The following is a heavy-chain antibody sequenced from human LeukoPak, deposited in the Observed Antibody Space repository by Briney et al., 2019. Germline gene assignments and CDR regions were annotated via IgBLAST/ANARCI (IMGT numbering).Heavy chain of an antibody. V-gene: IGHV1-8*01. CDR1: GFTFTNYD. D-gene: IGHD3-3*01. J-gene: IGHJ5*02. CDR2: MNPKSGSA. Sequence: GASVKGSCKASGFTFTNYDINWMRQATGQGLEWMGWMNPKSGSAGYAQKFQGRVTMTRNTSISTAYMELSSLRSEDTAIYYCARNLDLSGYYMWFDPWGQGTLVTVSS. CDR3: ARNLDLSGYYMWFDP.